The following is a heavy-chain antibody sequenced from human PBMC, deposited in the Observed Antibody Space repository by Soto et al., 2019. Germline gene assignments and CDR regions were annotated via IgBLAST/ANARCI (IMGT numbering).Heavy chain of an antibody. CDR1: GGTFSSYA. Sequence: SVKVSCKASGGTFSSYAISWVRQAPGQGLERMGGIIPIFGTANYAQKFQGRVTITADESTSTAYMELSSLRSEDTAVYYCARDIGLGFGELLYWYFDLWGRGTLVTVSS. CDR3: ARDIGLGFGELLYWYFDL. D-gene: IGHD3-10*01. J-gene: IGHJ2*01. CDR2: IIPIFGTA. V-gene: IGHV1-69*13.